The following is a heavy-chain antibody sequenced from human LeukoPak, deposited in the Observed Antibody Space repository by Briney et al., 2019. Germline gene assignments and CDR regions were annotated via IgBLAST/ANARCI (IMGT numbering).Heavy chain of an antibody. CDR2: IYSGGST. Sequence: GGSLRLSCAASGFTVSSNYMSWVRQAPGKGLEWVSVIYSGGSTYYADSVKGRFTISRDNSKNTLYLQMNSLKTEDTAVYYCRASVGLWFGELFQAKSVDYWGQGTLVTVSS. J-gene: IGHJ4*02. V-gene: IGHV3-53*01. CDR1: GFTVSSNY. D-gene: IGHD3-10*01. CDR3: RASVGLWFGELFQAKSVDY.